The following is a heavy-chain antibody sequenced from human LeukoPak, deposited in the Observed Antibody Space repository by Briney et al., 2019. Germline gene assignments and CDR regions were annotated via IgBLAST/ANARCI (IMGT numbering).Heavy chain of an antibody. CDR3: ARYCGGDCYGLTYYYYGMDV. CDR2: INPNGGGT. CDR1: GYTFTGYY. J-gene: IGHJ6*02. V-gene: IGHV1-2*02. D-gene: IGHD2-21*02. Sequence: ASVKVSCKASGYTFTGYYMHWVRQAPGQGLEWMGWINPNGGGTNYAQKFQGRVTMTRNTSISTAYMELSSLRSEDTAVYYCARYCGGDCYGLTYYYYGMDVWGQGTTVTVSS.